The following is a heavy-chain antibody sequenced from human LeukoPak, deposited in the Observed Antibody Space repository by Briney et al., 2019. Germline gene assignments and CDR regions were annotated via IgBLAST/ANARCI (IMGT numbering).Heavy chain of an antibody. CDR2: TSTAGDT. D-gene: IGHD6-13*01. Sequence: PTGRSLRLSCAASGFIFSSYDMHWVRQPTGKGLEWVSATSTAGDTYYPGSVKGRFTISRENAKNSLYLQMNSLRAGDTAVYYCARGAVLGSSSWHNWFDPWGQGTLVTVSS. J-gene: IGHJ5*02. CDR3: ARGAVLGSSSWHNWFDP. CDR1: GFIFSSYD. V-gene: IGHV3-13*01.